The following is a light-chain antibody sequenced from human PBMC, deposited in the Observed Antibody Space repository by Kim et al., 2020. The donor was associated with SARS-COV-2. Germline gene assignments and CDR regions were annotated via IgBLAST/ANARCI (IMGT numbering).Light chain of an antibody. V-gene: IGKV1-27*01. Sequence: ASVGDKVTITCRASQGISNFLAWYQQKPGKAPKLLIYAASTLQSGVPSRFSGSGSGTDFTLTISSLQPEDVATYYCQKYNSAPPTFGQGTKVDIK. J-gene: IGKJ1*01. CDR3: QKYNSAPPT. CDR2: AAS. CDR1: QGISNF.